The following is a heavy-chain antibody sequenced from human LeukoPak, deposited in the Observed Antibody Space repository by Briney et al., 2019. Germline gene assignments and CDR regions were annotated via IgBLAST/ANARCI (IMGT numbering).Heavy chain of an antibody. D-gene: IGHD3-10*01. Sequence: PSQTLSLTCAVSGGSISSGGYSWSWIRQPPGKGLEWIGYIYYSGSTYYNPSLKSRVTISVDTSKNQFSLKLRSVTAADTAVYYCARGRYYGSGSHKTIYNWFDPWGQGTLVTVSS. J-gene: IGHJ5*02. CDR3: ARGRYYGSGSHKTIYNWFDP. CDR1: GGSISSGGYS. CDR2: IYYSGST. V-gene: IGHV4-30-4*07.